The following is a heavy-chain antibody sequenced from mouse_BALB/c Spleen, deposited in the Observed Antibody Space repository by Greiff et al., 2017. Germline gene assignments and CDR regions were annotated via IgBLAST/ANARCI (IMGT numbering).Heavy chain of an antibody. V-gene: IGHV3-2*02. Sequence: EVMLVESGPGLVKPSQSLSLTCTVTGYSITSDYAWNWIRQFPGNKLEWMGYISYSGSTSYNPSLKSRISITRDTSKNQFFLQLNSVTTEDTATYYCARNYDSWFAYWGQGTLVTVSA. CDR3: ARNYDSWFAY. CDR2: ISYSGST. CDR1: GYSITSDYA. J-gene: IGHJ3*01. D-gene: IGHD2-4*01.